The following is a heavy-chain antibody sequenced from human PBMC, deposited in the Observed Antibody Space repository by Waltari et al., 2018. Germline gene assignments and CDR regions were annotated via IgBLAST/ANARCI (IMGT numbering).Heavy chain of an antibody. V-gene: IGHV1-2*02. CDR2: INPNSGGT. J-gene: IGHJ4*02. Sequence: QVQLVQSGPEVKKPGASVEVSCKASGYVFTGYYIHWVRQAPGKGLEWMGWINPNSGGTNYAQKFQGRVTMTRDTSISTVYMELSRLRSDDTAVYYCAHSTPPYYYDESGFNPFDYWGQGTLVTVSS. D-gene: IGHD3-22*01. CDR3: AHSTPPYYYDESGFNPFDY. CDR1: GYVFTGYY.